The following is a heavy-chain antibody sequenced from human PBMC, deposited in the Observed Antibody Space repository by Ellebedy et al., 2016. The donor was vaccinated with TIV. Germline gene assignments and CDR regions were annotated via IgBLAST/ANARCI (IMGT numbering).Heavy chain of an antibody. J-gene: IGHJ4*02. CDR3: ARAPAAGLDY. D-gene: IGHD6-25*01. CDR1: GYTFSSYW. V-gene: IGHV1-2*02. Sequence: AASVKVSCKASGYTFSSYWIHWVRQAPGQGLEWMGLINPSRGTTDYAQKFQGRVTMTRATSISTVYMDLRRLRYDDTAVYYCARAPAAGLDYWGQGTLVAVSS. CDR2: INPSRGTT.